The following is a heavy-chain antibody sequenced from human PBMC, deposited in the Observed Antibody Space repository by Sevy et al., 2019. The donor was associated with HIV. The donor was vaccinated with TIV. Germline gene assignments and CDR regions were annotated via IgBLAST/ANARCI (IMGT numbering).Heavy chain of an antibody. V-gene: IGHV3-30*02. CDR3: GKEGGGEGGDH. D-gene: IGHD2-21*01. CDR2: IQYDGSNK. CDR1: GFSFSSYG. Sequence: GGSLRLSCAASGFSFSSYGMHWVRQAPGKGLEWMSYIQYDGSNKDYADSVKGRFTISRDNSKNTLYLQMNSLGVEDTGVFYCGKEGGGEGGDHWGQGTLVTVSS. J-gene: IGHJ4*02.